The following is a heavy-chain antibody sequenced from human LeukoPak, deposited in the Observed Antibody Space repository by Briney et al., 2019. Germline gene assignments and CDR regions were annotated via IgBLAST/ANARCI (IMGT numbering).Heavy chain of an antibody. Sequence: PSETLSLTCTVSGGSISSSSYYWGWIRQPPGKGLEWIGNIYYSGSTYYNPSLKSRVTISVDTSKNQFSLKLSSVTAADTAVYYCARVSLWFGEHYYFDYWGQGTLVTVSS. D-gene: IGHD3-10*01. CDR1: GGSISSSSYY. CDR3: ARVSLWFGEHYYFDY. CDR2: IYYSGST. J-gene: IGHJ4*02. V-gene: IGHV4-39*07.